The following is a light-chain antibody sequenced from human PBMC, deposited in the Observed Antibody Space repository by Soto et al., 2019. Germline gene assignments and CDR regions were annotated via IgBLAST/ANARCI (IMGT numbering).Light chain of an antibody. CDR1: QSVSAY. CDR2: DAS. Sequence: EIVWTQSPATLSLSPGERATLSCRASQSVSAYFAWYQQKPGQAPRLLIYDASTRATGIPARFSGSGSGTDFTLTISSLEPEDFAFYYCQQRISWPLTFGQGTKVEIK. J-gene: IGKJ1*01. CDR3: QQRISWPLT. V-gene: IGKV3-11*01.